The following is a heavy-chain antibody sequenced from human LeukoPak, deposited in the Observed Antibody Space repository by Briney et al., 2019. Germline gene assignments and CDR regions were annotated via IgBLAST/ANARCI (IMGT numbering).Heavy chain of an antibody. CDR2: ISGSGAMT. D-gene: IGHD4-17*01. J-gene: IGHJ4*02. V-gene: IGHV3-23*01. CDR1: GFTLSNHA. CDR3: ASGGGDYGFDY. Sequence: GGSLRLSCAASGFTLSNHAMIWVRQAPGKGLEWVSSISGSGAMTYYADSVKGRFTISRDNAMDRLYLQMNSLRADDTAVYYCASGGGDYGFDYWGQGTLVTVSS.